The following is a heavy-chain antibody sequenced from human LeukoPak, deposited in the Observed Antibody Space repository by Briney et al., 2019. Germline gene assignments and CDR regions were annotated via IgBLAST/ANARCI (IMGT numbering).Heavy chain of an antibody. CDR1: GGTFSSYA. J-gene: IGHJ6*03. CDR3: ARCPRYCSSTSCPSSEYYYYMDV. CDR2: IIPIFGTA. D-gene: IGHD2-2*01. V-gene: IGHV1-69*06. Sequence: PEASVKVSCKASGGTFSSYAISWVRQAPGQGLEWMGGIIPIFGTANYARKFQGRVTITADKSTSTAYMELSSLRSEDTAVYYCARCPRYCSSTSCPSSEYYYYMDVWGKGTTVTVSS.